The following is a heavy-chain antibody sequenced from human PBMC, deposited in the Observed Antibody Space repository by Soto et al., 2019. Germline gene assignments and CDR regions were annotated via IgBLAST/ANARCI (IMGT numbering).Heavy chain of an antibody. CDR2: IYYSGST. CDR1: GGSISSSSYY. V-gene: IGHV4-39*01. CDR3: GSSCQGGCWYFDL. Sequence: QLQLQESGPGLVKPSETLSLTCTVSGGSISSSSYYWGWIRQPPGKGLEWIGSIYYSGSTYYNPSLKSRVTISVDTSKNQCSLKLSSVTAADTAVYYCGSSCQGGCWYFDLWGRGTLVTVSS. D-gene: IGHD6-13*01. J-gene: IGHJ2*01.